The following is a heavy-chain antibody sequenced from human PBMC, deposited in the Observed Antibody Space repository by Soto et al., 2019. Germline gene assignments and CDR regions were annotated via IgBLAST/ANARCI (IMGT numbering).Heavy chain of an antibody. V-gene: IGHV1-3*01. J-gene: IGHJ2*01. CDR2: INAGNGNT. Sequence: QVQLVQSGAEVKKPGASVKVSCKASGYTFTSYAMHWVRQAPGQRLEWMGWINAGNGNTKYSQKFQGRVTITRDTSASTAYRELSSLRSEDTAVYYCARGGSVYWYFDLWGRGTLVTVSS. D-gene: IGHD1-26*01. CDR3: ARGGSVYWYFDL. CDR1: GYTFTSYA.